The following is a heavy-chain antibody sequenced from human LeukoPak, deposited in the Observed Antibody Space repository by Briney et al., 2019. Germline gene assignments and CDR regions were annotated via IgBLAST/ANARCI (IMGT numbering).Heavy chain of an antibody. CDR3: AKSPYSSGWPPFDY. V-gene: IGHV3-23*01. CDR1: GFTFSSYA. D-gene: IGHD6-19*01. J-gene: IGHJ4*02. Sequence: GGSLRLSCAASGFTFSSYAMSWVRQAPGKGLEWVSAISGSGDSTYYADSEKGRFTISRDNSKNTLYLQMNSLRAEDTAVYYCAKSPYSSGWPPFDYWGQGTLVTVSS. CDR2: ISGSGDST.